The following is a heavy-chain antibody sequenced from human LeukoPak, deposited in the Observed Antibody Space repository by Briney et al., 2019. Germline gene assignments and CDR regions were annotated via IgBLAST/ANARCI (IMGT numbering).Heavy chain of an antibody. CDR3: ARDFGKVDY. J-gene: IGHJ4*02. CDR1: GFTFSSYW. V-gene: IGHV3-7*03. D-gene: IGHD3-10*01. CDR2: IKQDGSET. Sequence: PGGSLRLSCAASGFTFSSYWMSWVRQAPGNGLEWVANIKQDGSETYYVDSVKGRSTIFRDNAKNSLYLQMNSLRAEDTAVYYCARDFGKVDYWGQGTLVTVSS.